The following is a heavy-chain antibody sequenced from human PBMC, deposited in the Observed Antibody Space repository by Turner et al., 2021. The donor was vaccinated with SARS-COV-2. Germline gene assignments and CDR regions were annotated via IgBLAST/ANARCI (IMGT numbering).Heavy chain of an antibody. CDR2: MYYSGTT. D-gene: IGHD1-1*01. V-gene: IGHV4-39*01. J-gene: IGHJ4*02. CDR1: GGSISSYDYY. CDR3: ARLRPTQNFDY. Sequence: QLQESGPGVVKPSETLSLTCTVSGGSISSYDYYWDWIRQPPGMGLEWIGSMYYSGTTHYNPSLRGRVTISIDTSKNQFSLKLSSVTAADTAVYYCARLRPTQNFDYWGQGTLVTVSS.